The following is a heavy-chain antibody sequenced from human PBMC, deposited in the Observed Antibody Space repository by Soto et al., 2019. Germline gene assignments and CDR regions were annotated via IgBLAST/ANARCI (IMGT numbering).Heavy chain of an antibody. V-gene: IGHV3-33*01. CDR3: ALSRYSSSSIFDY. CDR2: IWYDGSNK. CDR1: GFTFSSYG. Sequence: SLRLSCAASGFTFSSYGMHWVRQAPGKGLEWVAVIWYDGSNKYYADSVKGRFTISRDNSKNTLYLQMNSLRAEDTAVYYCALSRYSSSSIFDYWGQGTLVTVSS. D-gene: IGHD6-13*01. J-gene: IGHJ4*02.